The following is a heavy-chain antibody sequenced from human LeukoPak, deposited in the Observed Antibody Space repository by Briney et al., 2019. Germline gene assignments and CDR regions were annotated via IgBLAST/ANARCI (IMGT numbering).Heavy chain of an antibody. Sequence: SETLSLTCAVYGTSFSGYYWSWIRQPPGKGLEWIGDINHSGRTNYNPSLKSRVTISVDTSKNQFSLKLSSVTAADTAVYYCASTLRYASGWYWWGQGTLVTVSS. CDR1: GTSFSGYY. CDR2: INHSGRT. J-gene: IGHJ4*02. CDR3: ASTLRYASGWYW. D-gene: IGHD6-19*01. V-gene: IGHV4-34*01.